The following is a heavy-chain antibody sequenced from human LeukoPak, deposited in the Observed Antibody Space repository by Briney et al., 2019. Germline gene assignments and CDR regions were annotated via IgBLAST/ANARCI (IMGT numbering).Heavy chain of an antibody. CDR2: ISAYNGNT. J-gene: IGHJ5*02. Sequence: GASVKVSCKASGYTFTSYGISWVRQAPGQGLEGMGWISAYNGNTNYAQKLQGRVTMTTDTSTSTAYMELRSLRSDDTAVYYCARDCSGGSCPPWFDPWGQGTLVTVSS. D-gene: IGHD2-15*01. CDR3: ARDCSGGSCPPWFDP. CDR1: GYTFTSYG. V-gene: IGHV1-18*01.